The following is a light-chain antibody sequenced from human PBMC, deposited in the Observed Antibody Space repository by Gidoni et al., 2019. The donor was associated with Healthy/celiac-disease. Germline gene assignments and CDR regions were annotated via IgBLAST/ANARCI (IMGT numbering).Light chain of an antibody. CDR3: QQYNNWPPWT. Sequence: EIVMTQSPATLSVSPGERATLSCRASQSVSSNLAWYQQKPGKAPRLLIYGASTRATGIPARFSGSGSGTEFTLTISSLQSEDFAVYDCQQYNNWPPWTFXQXTKVEIK. CDR2: GAS. CDR1: QSVSSN. V-gene: IGKV3-15*01. J-gene: IGKJ1*01.